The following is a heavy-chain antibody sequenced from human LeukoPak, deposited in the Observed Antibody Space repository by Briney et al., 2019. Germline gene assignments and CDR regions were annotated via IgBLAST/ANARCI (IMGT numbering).Heavy chain of an antibody. Sequence: PGGSLRLSCAASGFTFSSYSMNWVRQAPGKGLEWVSYISSSSSTIYYADSVKGRFTISRDNAKNSLYLQVNSLRAEDTAVYYCARGRARVFDPWGQGTLVTVSS. CDR1: GFTFSSYS. CDR2: ISSSSSTI. CDR3: ARGRARVFDP. V-gene: IGHV3-48*04. J-gene: IGHJ5*02.